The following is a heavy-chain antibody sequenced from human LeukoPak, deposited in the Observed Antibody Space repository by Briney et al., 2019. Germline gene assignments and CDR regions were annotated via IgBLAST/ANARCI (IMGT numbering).Heavy chain of an antibody. CDR3: AREMGELPDGDFQH. Sequence: ASVKVSCKASGGTFSSYAISWVRQAPGQGLEWMGGIIPIFGTANYAQRFQGRVTITADESTSTAYMELSSLRSEDTAVYYCAREMGELPDGDFQHWGQGTLVTVSS. J-gene: IGHJ1*01. CDR2: IIPIFGTA. V-gene: IGHV1-69*13. D-gene: IGHD1-26*01. CDR1: GGTFSSYA.